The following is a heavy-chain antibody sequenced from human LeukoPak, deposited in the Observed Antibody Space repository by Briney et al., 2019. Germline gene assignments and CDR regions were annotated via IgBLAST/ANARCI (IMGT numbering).Heavy chain of an antibody. Sequence: ASVKVSCKASGGTFSSYAISWVRQATGQGLEWMGRIIPILGIANYAQKFQGRVTITADKSTSTAYMELSSLRSEDTAVYYCARDGIAAAGRGFDYWGQGTLVTVSS. CDR3: ARDGIAAAGRGFDY. J-gene: IGHJ4*02. CDR1: GGTFSSYA. D-gene: IGHD6-13*01. CDR2: IIPILGIA. V-gene: IGHV1-69*04.